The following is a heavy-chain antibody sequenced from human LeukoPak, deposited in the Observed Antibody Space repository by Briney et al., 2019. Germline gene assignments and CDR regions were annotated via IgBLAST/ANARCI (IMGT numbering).Heavy chain of an antibody. J-gene: IGHJ4*02. V-gene: IGHV1-18*01. CDR3: ARARTRDFWSGYQPFDY. Sequence: ASVKVSCKASGYTFTSYGISWVRQAPGQGLEWMGWISAYNGNTNYAQKLQGRVTMTTDTSTSTAYMELRSLRSDDTAVYYCARARTRDFWSGYQPFDYWGQGTLVTVSS. D-gene: IGHD3-3*01. CDR2: ISAYNGNT. CDR1: GYTFTSYG.